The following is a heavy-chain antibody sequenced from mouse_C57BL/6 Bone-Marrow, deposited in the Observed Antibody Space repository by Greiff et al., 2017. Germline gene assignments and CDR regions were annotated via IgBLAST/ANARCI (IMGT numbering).Heavy chain of an antibody. CDR3: TCPEGYYEDWYCDV. CDR2: IRNKANNPAT. J-gene: IGHJ1*03. CDR1: GFTFSDAW. V-gene: IGHV6-6*01. Sequence: EVKVEESGGGLVQPGGSMNLSCAASGFTFSDAWMDWGRQSPAKGLEWFAEIRNKANNPATYYAESVKGWFTISRDDAKSSVYLQMNSLRAEDTDIYYCTCPEGYYEDWYCDVWGTGTTVTVSS. D-gene: IGHD2-3*01.